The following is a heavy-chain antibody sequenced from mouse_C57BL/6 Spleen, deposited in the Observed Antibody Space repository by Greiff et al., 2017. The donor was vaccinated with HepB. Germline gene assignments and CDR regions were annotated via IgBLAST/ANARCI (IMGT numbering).Heavy chain of an antibody. D-gene: IGHD2-10*02. J-gene: IGHJ1*03. Sequence: EVKLQESGPGLVKPSQTVFLTCTVTGISITTGNYRWSWIRQFPGNKLEWIGYIYYSGTITYNPSLTSRTTITRDTPKNQFFLEMNSLTAEDTATYYCARGGYGKGYFDVWGTGTTVTVSS. V-gene: IGHV3-5*01. CDR3: ARGGYGKGYFDV. CDR2: IYYSGTI. CDR1: GISITTGNYR.